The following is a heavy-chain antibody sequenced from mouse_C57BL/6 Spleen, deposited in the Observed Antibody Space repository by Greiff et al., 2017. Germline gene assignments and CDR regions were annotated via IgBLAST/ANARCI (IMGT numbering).Heavy chain of an antibody. D-gene: IGHD1-1*01. J-gene: IGHJ2*01. Sequence: QVQLQQPGAELVKPGASVKLSCKASGYTFTSYWMHWVKQRPGQGLEWIGMIHPNSGSTNYNEKFKSKATLTVDKSSSTAYMQLSSLTSEDSAVYYCARERAYGSSQYYFDYWGQGTTLTVSS. CDR1: GYTFTSYW. CDR2: IHPNSGST. CDR3: ARERAYGSSQYYFDY. V-gene: IGHV1-64*01.